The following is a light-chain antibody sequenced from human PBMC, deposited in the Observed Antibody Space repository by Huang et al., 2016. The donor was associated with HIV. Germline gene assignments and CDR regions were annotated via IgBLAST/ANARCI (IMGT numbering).Light chain of an antibody. CDR3: QQYHNWPYS. J-gene: IGKJ2*03. CDR1: QSIATN. CDR2: DAS. Sequence: EIVLTQSPATLSVSPGEGATLSCRAHQSIATNLAWYHQSPGQAPRILIYDASTRASGLPGRFSGSGSGTEFTLTVSGLHSEDFAIYYCQQYHNWPYSFGQGTKLEIK. V-gene: IGKV3-15*01.